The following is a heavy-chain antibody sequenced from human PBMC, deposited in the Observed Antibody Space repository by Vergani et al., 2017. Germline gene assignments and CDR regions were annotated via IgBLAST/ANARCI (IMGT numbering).Heavy chain of an antibody. CDR1: GYSINSDFY. CDR3: ARRPTWELGAFDI. D-gene: IGHD1-26*01. V-gene: IGHV4-38-2*01. J-gene: IGHJ3*02. CDR2: IYPSGNT. Sequence: QVQLQESGPGLVKPSETLSLTCAVSGYSINSDFYWGWIRQPPGKGLEWIATIYPSGNTYYNPSLNSRLTMSVDTSKNQFSLKLNSMTAADTAVYYCARRPTWELGAFDIWGQGTLV.